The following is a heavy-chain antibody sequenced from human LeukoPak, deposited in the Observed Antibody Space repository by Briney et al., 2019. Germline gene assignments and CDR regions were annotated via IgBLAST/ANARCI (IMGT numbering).Heavy chain of an antibody. Sequence: PSETLSLTCTVSGGSISSSSYYWGWIRQPPGKGLEWIGSIYYSGGTYYNPSLKSRVTISVDTSKNQFSLKLSSVTAADTAVYYCARAPLKYYYDSSAFDIWGQGTMVTVSS. D-gene: IGHD3-22*01. CDR2: IYYSGGT. J-gene: IGHJ3*02. CDR1: GGSISSSSYY. V-gene: IGHV4-39*01. CDR3: ARAPLKYYYDSSAFDI.